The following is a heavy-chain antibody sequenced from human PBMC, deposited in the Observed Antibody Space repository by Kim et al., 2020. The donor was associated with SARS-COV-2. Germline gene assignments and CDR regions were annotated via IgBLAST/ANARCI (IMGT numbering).Heavy chain of an antibody. J-gene: IGHJ6*02. Sequence: YYPGSVKGRFTISRENAKNSLYLQMNSLRAGDTAVYYCARGVAGSYGMDVWGQGTTVTVSS. D-gene: IGHD6-19*01. CDR3: ARGVAGSYGMDV. V-gene: IGHV3-13*01.